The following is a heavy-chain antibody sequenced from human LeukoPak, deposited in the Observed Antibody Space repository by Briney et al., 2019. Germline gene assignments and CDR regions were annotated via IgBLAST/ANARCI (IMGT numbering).Heavy chain of an antibody. Sequence: PGGSVRLYCAISGFTDNSKHMTRLRPAPGQGLEWVSVIYSSSTIYSADSVKGRFTIYRANTENTLYLMMNSLRAEDTAVYYCARDEVFNCSDGSCHTEHWGQGTLVTVSS. CDR1: GFTDNSKH. D-gene: IGHD2-15*01. CDR3: ARDEVFNCSDGSCHTEH. CDR2: IYSSSTI. V-gene: IGHV3-53*01. J-gene: IGHJ4*02.